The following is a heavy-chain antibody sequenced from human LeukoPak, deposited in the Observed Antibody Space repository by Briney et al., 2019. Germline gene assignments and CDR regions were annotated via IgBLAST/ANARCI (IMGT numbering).Heavy chain of an antibody. Sequence: SETLSLTCTVSGGSISSYYWSWIRQPPGKGLEWIGYIYYSGSTNYNPSLKSRVTISVDTFKNQFSLKLSSVTAADTAVYYCARRTVTTIWHWGQGTLVTVSS. J-gene: IGHJ4*02. CDR2: IYYSGST. CDR1: GGSISSYY. CDR3: ARRTVTTIWH. D-gene: IGHD4-17*01. V-gene: IGHV4-59*01.